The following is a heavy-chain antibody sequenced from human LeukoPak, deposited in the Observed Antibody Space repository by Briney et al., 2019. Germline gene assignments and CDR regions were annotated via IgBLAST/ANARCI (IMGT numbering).Heavy chain of an antibody. V-gene: IGHV4-61*02. J-gene: IGHJ5*02. CDR2: IYTSGST. CDR1: GGSISSGSYY. D-gene: IGHD6-19*01. CDR3: ARGGQAVAGSWWFDP. Sequence: PSETLYLTCTVSGGSISSGSYYWSWIRQPAGKGLEWIGRIYTSGSTNYNPSLKSRVTISVDTSKNQFSLKLSSVTAADTAVYYCARGGQAVAGSWWFDPWGQGTLVTVSS.